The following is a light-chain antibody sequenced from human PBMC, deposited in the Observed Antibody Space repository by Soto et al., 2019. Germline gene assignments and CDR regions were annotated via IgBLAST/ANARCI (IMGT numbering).Light chain of an antibody. CDR1: QSISSW. CDR2: DAS. V-gene: IGKV1-5*01. CDR3: QHYHSYSIT. J-gene: IGKJ5*01. Sequence: DIQMTQSPSTLSASVGDRVTITCRASQSISSWLAWYQQKPGKAPKFLIYDASSLQSGVPSRFSGSGSGTEFTLTISSLQPDDFATYYCQHYHSYSITFGQGTRLEIK.